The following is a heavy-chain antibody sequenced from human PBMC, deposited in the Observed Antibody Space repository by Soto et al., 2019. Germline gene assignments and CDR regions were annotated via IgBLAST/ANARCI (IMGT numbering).Heavy chain of an antibody. CDR2: INHSGST. CDR3: ARHPLTTVTHFDS. Sequence: SETLSLTCAVYGGSFSGYYWSWIRQPPGKGLEWIGEINHSGSTNYNPSLKSRVTISVDTSKNQFSLKLSSVTAADTAVYYCARHPLTTVTHFDSWGQGTLVTVSS. CDR1: GGSFSGYY. V-gene: IGHV4-34*01. J-gene: IGHJ4*02. D-gene: IGHD4-17*01.